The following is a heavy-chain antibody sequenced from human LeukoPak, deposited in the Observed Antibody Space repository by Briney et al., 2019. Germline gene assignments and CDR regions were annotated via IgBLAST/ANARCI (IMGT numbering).Heavy chain of an antibody. CDR2: IYYSGST. CDR3: ARVFRSPHYSDYDLYYFDY. V-gene: IGHV4-59*01. D-gene: IGHD5-12*01. Sequence: SETLSLTCTVSGGSISSYYWRWIRQPPGKGLEWIGYIYYSGSTNYNPSLKSRVTISVDTSKNQFSLKLSSVTAADTAVYYCARVFRSPHYSDYDLYYFDYWGQGTLVTVSS. CDR1: GGSISSYY. J-gene: IGHJ4*02.